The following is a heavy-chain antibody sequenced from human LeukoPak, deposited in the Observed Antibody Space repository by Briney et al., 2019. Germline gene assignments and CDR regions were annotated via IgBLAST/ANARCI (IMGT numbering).Heavy chain of an antibody. V-gene: IGHV3-30-3*01. D-gene: IGHD3-22*01. CDR3: ATESLRDYDSSGYYSDY. CDR2: ISYDGSNN. J-gene: IGHJ4*02. Sequence: GGSLRLSCAASGFTFSSYAMHWVRQAPGKGLEWVAVISYDGSNNYYADSLKGRFTISRDNSKNTLYLQMNSLRAEDTAVYYCATESLRDYDSSGYYSDYWGQGTLVTVSS. CDR1: GFTFSSYA.